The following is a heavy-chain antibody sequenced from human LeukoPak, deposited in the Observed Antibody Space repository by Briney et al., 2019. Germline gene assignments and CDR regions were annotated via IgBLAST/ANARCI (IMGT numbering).Heavy chain of an antibody. CDR2: INHSGST. Sequence: PSETLSLTCAVYGGSSSGYYWSWIRQPPGKGLEWIGEINHSGSTNYNPSLKSRVTISVDTSKNQFSLKLSSVTAADTAVYYCARAKSGWRGYCSSTSCAGYYGMDVWGKGTTVTVSS. CDR1: GGSSSGYY. D-gene: IGHD2-2*01. CDR3: ARAKSGWRGYCSSTSCAGYYGMDV. V-gene: IGHV4-34*01. J-gene: IGHJ6*04.